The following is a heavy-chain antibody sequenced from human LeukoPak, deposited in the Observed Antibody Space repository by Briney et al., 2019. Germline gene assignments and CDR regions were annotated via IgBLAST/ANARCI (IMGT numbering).Heavy chain of an antibody. CDR1: GFTFSSYG. D-gene: IGHD3-10*01. V-gene: IGHV3-30*18. CDR2: ISYDGSNK. Sequence: GGSLRLSCAASGFTFSSYGMHWVRQAPGKGLEWVALISYDGSNKYYSDSVKGRFTISRDNSKNTLCLQMNSLRPEDTAVYYCAKGRYTGSSFFDYWGQGTLVTVSS. J-gene: IGHJ4*02. CDR3: AKGRYTGSSFFDY.